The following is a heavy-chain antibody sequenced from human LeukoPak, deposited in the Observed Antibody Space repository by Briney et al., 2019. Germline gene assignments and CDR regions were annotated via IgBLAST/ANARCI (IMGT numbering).Heavy chain of an antibody. D-gene: IGHD4-23*01. CDR1: GFTFGDYV. Sequence: GGSLRLSCTASGFTFGDYVMSWVRQAQGKGLEWVGFIRSKVYGGTTEYAASVKGRFIISRDDSKSIAYLQMNSLKTEDTAVYYCTRDYGGFDYWGQGTLVTVSS. J-gene: IGHJ4*02. V-gene: IGHV3-49*04. CDR3: TRDYGGFDY. CDR2: IRSKVYGGTT.